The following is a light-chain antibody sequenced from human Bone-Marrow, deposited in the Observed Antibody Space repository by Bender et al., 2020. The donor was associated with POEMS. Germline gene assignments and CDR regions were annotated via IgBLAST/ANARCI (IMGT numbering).Light chain of an antibody. CDR2: DVS. J-gene: IGLJ3*02. CDR1: SSDIGAYNF. CDR3: SSYTSSSTLE. Sequence: QSALTQPASVSGSPGQSITISCTGTSSDIGAYNFVSWYQQHPGKAPKLMIYDVSTRPSGVSNRFSGSKSGNTASLTISGLQAEDEADYYCSSYTSSSTLEFGGGTKLTVL. V-gene: IGLV2-14*01.